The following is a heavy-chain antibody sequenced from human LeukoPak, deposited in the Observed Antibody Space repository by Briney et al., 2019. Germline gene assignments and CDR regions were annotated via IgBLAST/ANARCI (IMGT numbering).Heavy chain of an antibody. CDR1: GFTFTTYV. CDR3: ARDAIAAALDY. V-gene: IGHV3-23*01. J-gene: IGHJ4*02. CDR2: ISGSGDTT. Sequence: GGSLRLSCAASGFTFTTYVMTWVRQTPGKGLEWVSAISGSGDTTHYADSVGGRFTISRDNSKSTLFLQMDSLRAEDTAVYYCARDAIAAALDYWGQGTLVTVSS. D-gene: IGHD6-13*01.